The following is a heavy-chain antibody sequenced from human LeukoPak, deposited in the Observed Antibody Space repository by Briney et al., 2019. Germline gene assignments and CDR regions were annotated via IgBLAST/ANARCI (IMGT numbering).Heavy chain of an antibody. CDR1: GFTFSSYE. CDR3: AKPVGYYYGSGSYSPTDAFDI. Sequence: GGSLRLSCAASGFTFSSYEMNWVRQAPGKGLEWVSYISSSGSTIYYADSVKGRFTISRDNSKNTLYLQMNSLRAEDTAVYYCAKPVGYYYGSGSYSPTDAFDIWGQGTMVTVSS. V-gene: IGHV3-48*03. CDR2: ISSSGSTI. J-gene: IGHJ3*02. D-gene: IGHD3-10*01.